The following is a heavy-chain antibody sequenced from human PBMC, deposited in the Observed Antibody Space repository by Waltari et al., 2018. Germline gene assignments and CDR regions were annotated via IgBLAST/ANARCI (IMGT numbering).Heavy chain of an antibody. V-gene: IGHV1-2*02. D-gene: IGHD6-6*01. J-gene: IGHJ3*02. CDR1: LSTFNVYC. Sequence: QVHVVQSGAEMKKPGASVKVSCKPSLSTFNVYCVHWVRQAPGQGLGWMGWINPKTGGTNYAQKFQGRITVTSDSSISTAYMEMSGLKSNDTALYFCALYSSSSYRAFDSWGQGTMVTVSS. CDR2: INPKTGGT. CDR3: ALYSSSSYRAFDS.